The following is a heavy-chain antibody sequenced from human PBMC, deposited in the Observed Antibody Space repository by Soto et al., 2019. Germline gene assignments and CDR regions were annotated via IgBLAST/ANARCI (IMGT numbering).Heavy chain of an antibody. V-gene: IGHV1-8*01. CDR1: GYTFTSYD. D-gene: IGHD4-17*01. J-gene: IGHJ4*02. CDR3: ARVGSFDYGDYYFGY. CDR2: MNPNSGNT. Sequence: GASVKVSCKASGYTFTSYDINWVRQATGQGLEWMGWMNPNSGNTGYAQKFQGRVTMTRNTSISTAYMELSSLRSEDTAVYYCARVGSFDYGDYYFGYWGQRPLVTVSS.